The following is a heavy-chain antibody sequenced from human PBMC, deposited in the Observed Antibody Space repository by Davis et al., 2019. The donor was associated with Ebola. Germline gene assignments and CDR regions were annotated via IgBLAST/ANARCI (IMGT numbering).Heavy chain of an antibody. D-gene: IGHD2-2*02. V-gene: IGHV4-59*01. Sequence: PGGSLRLSCTVSGGSISSYYWSWIRQPPGKGLEWIGYIYYSGSTNYNPSLKSRVTISVDTSKNQFSLKLSSVTATDTAVYYCARLVPAAIEVGGFDYWGQGTLVTVSS. CDR3: ARLVPAAIEVGGFDY. CDR2: IYYSGST. CDR1: GGSISSYY. J-gene: IGHJ4*02.